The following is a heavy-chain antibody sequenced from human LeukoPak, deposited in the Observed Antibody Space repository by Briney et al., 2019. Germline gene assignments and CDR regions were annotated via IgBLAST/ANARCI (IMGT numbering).Heavy chain of an antibody. V-gene: IGHV3-7*01. CDR2: IKEDGSDK. CDR3: VRGTRSNSF. CDR1: GFTFRNYW. D-gene: IGHD6-6*01. Sequence: TGGFLRLSCTASGFTFRNYWMSWVRQAPGKGLECVAYIKEDGSDKNYVDSVKGRFTISRDNAKSSLYLQMNSLRVEDTAVYYCVRGTRSNSFWGQGTQVTVSS. J-gene: IGHJ4*02.